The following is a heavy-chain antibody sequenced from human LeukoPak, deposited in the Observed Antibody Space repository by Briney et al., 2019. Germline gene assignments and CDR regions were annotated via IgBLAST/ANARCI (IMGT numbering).Heavy chain of an antibody. V-gene: IGHV3-23*01. CDR2: ISGSGGST. CDR3: AKAPGMGDAFDI. D-gene: IGHD3-10*01. Sequence: PGGSLRLSCAASGFTFSSYAMSWVRQAPGKGLEWVSAISGSGGSTYYADSVKGRFTISRGNSKNTLYLQMNSLRAEDTAVYYCAKAPGMGDAFDIWGQGTMVTVSS. CDR1: GFTFSSYA. J-gene: IGHJ3*02.